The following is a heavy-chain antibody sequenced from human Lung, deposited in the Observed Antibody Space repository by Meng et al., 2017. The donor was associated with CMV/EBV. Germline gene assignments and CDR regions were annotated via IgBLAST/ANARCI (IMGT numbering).Heavy chain of an antibody. Sequence: MSWNRQVPGKGVEYVGSIESNSDSGATGCATPMESRITISRNDSKKSLLLHMNSMKTKDTAVYYCTTDMAETITNVGGVITYFDHWGQGTLVTVSS. CDR2: IESNSDSGAT. D-gene: IGHD3-3*01. V-gene: IGHV3-15*04. J-gene: IGHJ4*02. CDR3: TTDMAETITNVGGVITYFDH.